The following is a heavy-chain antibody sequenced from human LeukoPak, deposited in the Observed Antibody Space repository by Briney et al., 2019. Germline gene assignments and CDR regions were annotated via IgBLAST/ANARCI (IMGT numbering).Heavy chain of an antibody. CDR2: ITSDGSST. V-gene: IGHV3-74*01. CDR1: GFTFSSYW. J-gene: IGHJ4*02. CDR3: ARGLGPDY. Sequence: AGGSLRLSCAASGFTFSSYWMHWVRQAPGKGLVWVSRITSDGSSTSYADSVKGRFTISRDNAKNTLYLQMNSLRAEDTAVYYCARGLGPDYWGQGTLVTVSS.